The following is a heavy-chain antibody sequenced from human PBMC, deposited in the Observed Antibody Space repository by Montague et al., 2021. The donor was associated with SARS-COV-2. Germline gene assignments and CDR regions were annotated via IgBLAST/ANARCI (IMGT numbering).Heavy chain of an antibody. V-gene: IGHV2-5*02. Sequence: ALVKPTQTLTLTCAFSGFSLTTSGVGVGWIRQPPGKALEWLALIYWDDDKRYSPSLRSRLTITKDTSKNQVVLTMTHMDPVDTATYCCARFDYDCFGSDYRGPFDYWGQGIPVTVSS. CDR2: IYWDDDK. CDR1: GFSLTTSGVG. CDR3: ARFDYDCFGSDYRGPFDY. D-gene: IGHD3-10*01. J-gene: IGHJ4*02.